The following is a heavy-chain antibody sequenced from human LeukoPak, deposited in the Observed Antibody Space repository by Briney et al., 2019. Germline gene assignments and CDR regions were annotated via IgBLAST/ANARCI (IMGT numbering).Heavy chain of an antibody. Sequence: SETLSLTCTVSGGSISSGSYYWSWIRQPAGKGLEWIGRIYTSGSTTYTSSLTSRVTISLDTSKNHFSLRLSSVTAAGTAVYFCARDWEVGATGYYFDYWGQGTLVTVSS. J-gene: IGHJ4*02. CDR2: IYTSGST. V-gene: IGHV4-61*02. CDR3: ARDWEVGATGYYFDY. CDR1: GGSISSGSYY. D-gene: IGHD1-26*01.